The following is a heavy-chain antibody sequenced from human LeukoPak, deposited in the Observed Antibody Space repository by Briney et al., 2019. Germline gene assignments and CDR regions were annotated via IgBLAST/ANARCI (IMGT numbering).Heavy chain of an antibody. V-gene: IGHV4-39*07. CDR2: IYYSGST. CDR3: ARVRRFRQQLVRLNYYYYMDV. Sequence: SETLSLTCTVSGGSISSSSYYWGWIRQPLGKGLEWIGSIYYSGSTYYNPSLKSRVTISVDTSKNQFSLKLSSVTAADTAVYYCARVRRFRQQLVRLNYYYYMDVWGKGTTVTVSS. J-gene: IGHJ6*03. CDR1: GGSISSSSYY. D-gene: IGHD6-13*01.